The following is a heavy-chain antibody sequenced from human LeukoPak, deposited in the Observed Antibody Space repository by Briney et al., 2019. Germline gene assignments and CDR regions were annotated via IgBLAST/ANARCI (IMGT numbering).Heavy chain of an antibody. CDR1: GFTFARHA. V-gene: IGHV3-23*01. Sequence: GGSLRLSCAGSGFTFARHALTWVRQAPGKGLEWVSTISGGGGSTHYADSVKGRFTISSDNSKDTVFLQMNNLRVEDTAIYYCAREGGSCTSNSCSDYFDYWGQGTLVTVSS. J-gene: IGHJ4*02. CDR2: ISGGGGST. D-gene: IGHD5-12*01. CDR3: AREGGSCTSNSCSDYFDY.